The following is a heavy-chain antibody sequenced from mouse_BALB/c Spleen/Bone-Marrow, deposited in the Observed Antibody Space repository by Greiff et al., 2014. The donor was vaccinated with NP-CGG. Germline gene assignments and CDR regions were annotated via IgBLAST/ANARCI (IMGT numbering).Heavy chain of an antibody. Sequence: EVQLQQSGAELVKPGASVKLSCTTSGFNIKDTYIHWVKQRPEQGLEWIGRIDPANGNTKYDPEFQGKATITADTSSNTAYLHLSSLTSEDAAVYSCAHDAPFAYWGQGTLVTVSA. CDR3: AHDAPFAY. V-gene: IGHV14-3*02. CDR2: IDPANGNT. J-gene: IGHJ3*01. D-gene: IGHD2-3*01. CDR1: GFNIKDTY.